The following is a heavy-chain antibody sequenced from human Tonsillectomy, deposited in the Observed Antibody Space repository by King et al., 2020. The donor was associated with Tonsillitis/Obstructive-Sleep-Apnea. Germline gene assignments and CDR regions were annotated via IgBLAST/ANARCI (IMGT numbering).Heavy chain of an antibody. J-gene: IGHJ4*02. CDR2: ISWNRGSI. CDR3: AKDISVEMATNGLDY. CDR1: GFTFDDYA. D-gene: IGHD5-24*01. V-gene: IGHV3-9*01. Sequence: QLVQSGGGLVQPGRSLRLSCAASGFTFDDYAMHWVRQAPGKGLEWGSGISWNRGSIGYADSVKGRFTISRDNAKNSLYLQMNSLRAEDTALYYCAKDISVEMATNGLDYWGQGTLVTVSS.